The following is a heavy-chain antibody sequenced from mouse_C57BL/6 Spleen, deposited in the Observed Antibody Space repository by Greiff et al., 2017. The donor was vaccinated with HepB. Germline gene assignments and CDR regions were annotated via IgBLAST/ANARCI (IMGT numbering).Heavy chain of an antibody. CDR3: ARDAAAQAPYAMDY. J-gene: IGHJ4*01. CDR2: SRNKANDYTT. D-gene: IGHD3-2*02. V-gene: IGHV7-1*01. CDR1: GFTFSDFY. Sequence: EVKLMESGGGLVQSGRSLRLSCATSGFTFSDFYMEWVRQAPGKGLEWIAASRNKANDYTTEYSASVKGRFIVSRDTSQSILYLQMNALRAEDTAIYYCARDAAAQAPYAMDYWGQGTSVTVSS.